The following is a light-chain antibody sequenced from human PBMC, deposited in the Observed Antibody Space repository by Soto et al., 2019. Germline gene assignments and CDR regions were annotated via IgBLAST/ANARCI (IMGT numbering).Light chain of an antibody. V-gene: IGKV3-20*01. Sequence: EIVLKQSPGTLSLSPGARATLSCRASQSVASSFIAWFQQKPGQPPRLLIYTASSRAPGIPDRFTASGSGTDFTLTISRLEPADFAVYSCHKYGPSPLTFGGGTKVEI. CDR2: TAS. CDR3: HKYGPSPLT. J-gene: IGKJ4*01. CDR1: QSVASSF.